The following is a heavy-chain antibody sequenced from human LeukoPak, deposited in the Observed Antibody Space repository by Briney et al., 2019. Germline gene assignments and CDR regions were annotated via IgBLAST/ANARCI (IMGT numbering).Heavy chain of an antibody. D-gene: IGHD1-20*01. Sequence: GGSMRLSCAASGFTFSDHYMDWGRQAPGKGLEWVGRTSNKAKSYTTEYAASVKDRFTISRDDSKNSLYLQMNSLKTEDTAVYYCARVTGAYYFDYWGQGTLVTVSS. CDR3: ARVTGAYYFDY. V-gene: IGHV3-72*01. CDR1: GFTFSDHY. CDR2: TSNKAKSYTT. J-gene: IGHJ4*02.